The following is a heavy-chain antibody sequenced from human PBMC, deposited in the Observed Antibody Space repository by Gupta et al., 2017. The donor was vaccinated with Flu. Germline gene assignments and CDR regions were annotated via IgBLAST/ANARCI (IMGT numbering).Heavy chain of an antibody. CDR3: ARGESGSSGFYY. Sequence: VRQAPGQGLEWMGGIIPIFGTANYAQKFQGRVTITADKSTSTAYMELSSLRSEDTAVYYCARGESGSSGFYYWGQGTLVTVSS. D-gene: IGHD1-26*01. V-gene: IGHV1-69*06. CDR2: IIPIFGTA. J-gene: IGHJ4*02.